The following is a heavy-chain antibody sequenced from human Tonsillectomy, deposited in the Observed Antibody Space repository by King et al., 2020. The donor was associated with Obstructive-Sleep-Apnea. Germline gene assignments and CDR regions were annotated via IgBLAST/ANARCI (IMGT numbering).Heavy chain of an antibody. D-gene: IGHD6-13*01. J-gene: IGHJ6*02. Sequence: LKESGPTLVKPTQTLTLTCTFSGFSLSSSGVGVCWIRQPPGKALEWLALIYWDDDKRYSPSLKSRVTITKDTSKNQVVLTMTNMDPVDTATYYCAHSRFSSSLWGMDVWGQGTTVTVSS. CDR1: GFSLSSSGVG. V-gene: IGHV2-5*02. CDR3: AHSRFSSSLWGMDV. CDR2: IYWDDDK.